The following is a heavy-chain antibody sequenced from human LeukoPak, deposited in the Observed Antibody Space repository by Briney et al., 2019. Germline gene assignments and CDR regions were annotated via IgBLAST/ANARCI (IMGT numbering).Heavy chain of an antibody. V-gene: IGHV4-39*01. CDR3: ARHGYCSSTSCRERYNWFDP. D-gene: IGHD2-2*01. J-gene: IGHJ5*02. CDR1: GGSISSGSYY. CDR2: IYYSGST. Sequence: PSETLSLTCTVSGGSISSGSYYWGWIRQPPGKGLEWIGSIYYSGSTYYNPSLKSRVTISVDTSKNQFSLKLSSVTAADTAVYYCARHGYCSSTSCRERYNWFDPWGQGTLVTVSS.